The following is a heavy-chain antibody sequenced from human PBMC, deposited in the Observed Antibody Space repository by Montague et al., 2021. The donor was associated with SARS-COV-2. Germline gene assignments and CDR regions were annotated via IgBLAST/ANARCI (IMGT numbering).Heavy chain of an antibody. D-gene: IGHD4/OR15-4a*01. V-gene: IGHV4-38-2*02. Sequence: SETLSLTCTVSGGSISSGSYWGWIRQPPGKGREWIGTSDHSGITYYSPSLKSRVTISLDTSKNQFSLNLDSVTASDTAMYYCARVISAVAGANFYFDYWGQGTLVTVSS. CDR2: SDHSGIT. J-gene: IGHJ4*02. CDR1: GGSISSGSY. CDR3: ARVISAVAGANFYFDY.